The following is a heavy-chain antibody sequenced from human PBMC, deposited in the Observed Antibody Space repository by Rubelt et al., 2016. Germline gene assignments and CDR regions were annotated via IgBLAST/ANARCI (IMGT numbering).Heavy chain of an antibody. Sequence: GFTFSSYAMHWVRQAPGKGLEWVAVISYDGSNKYYADSVKGRFTISRDNSKNTLYLQMNSLRAEDTAVYYCASGRGPDYYYYGMDVWGQGTTVTVSS. J-gene: IGHJ6*02. V-gene: IGHV3-30*14. CDR2: ISYDGSNK. CDR3: ASGRGPDYYYYGMDV. CDR1: GFTFSSYA. D-gene: IGHD1-1*01.